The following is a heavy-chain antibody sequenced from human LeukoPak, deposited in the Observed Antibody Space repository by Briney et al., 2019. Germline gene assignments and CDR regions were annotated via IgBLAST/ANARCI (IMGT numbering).Heavy chain of an antibody. J-gene: IGHJ4*02. Sequence: GGSLRLSCAASGFTFSGYSMNWVRQAPGKGLEWVSSISSSSSYIYYADSVKGRFTISRDNAKNSLYLQMNSLRAEDTAVYYCARLYYGSGIPTGYWGQGTLVTVSS. CDR1: GFTFSGYS. CDR2: ISSSSSYI. CDR3: ARLYYGSGIPTGY. D-gene: IGHD3-10*01. V-gene: IGHV3-21*01.